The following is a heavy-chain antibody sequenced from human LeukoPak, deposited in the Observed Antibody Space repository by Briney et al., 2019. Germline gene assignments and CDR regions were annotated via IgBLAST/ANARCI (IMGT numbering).Heavy chain of an antibody. D-gene: IGHD6-6*01. CDR3: ARARLRGGSSWFDP. V-gene: IGHV1-2*04. J-gene: IGHJ5*02. CDR1: GYTFTGYY. Sequence: GASVKVSCKASGYTFTGYYMHWVRQAPGQGLEWMGWINPNSGGTNYAQKFQGWVTMTRDTSISTAYMELSRLRSDDTAVYYCARARLRGGSSWFDPWGQGTLVTVSS. CDR2: INPNSGGT.